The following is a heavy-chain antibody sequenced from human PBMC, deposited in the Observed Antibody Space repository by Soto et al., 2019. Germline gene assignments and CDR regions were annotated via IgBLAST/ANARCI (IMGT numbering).Heavy chain of an antibody. CDR1: VGSLSSGGYY. D-gene: IGHD3-22*01. V-gene: IGHV4-31*02. Sequence: TLPIRCTVSVGSLSSGGYYWSWIRQHPGKGLEWIGYIYYSGSTYYNPSLKSRVNISVETSKNQFSLKLSSVTAAYTALYYCARVSYYYYDSSGYYRRGRYFDYWGQGTLGTVSS. J-gene: IGHJ4*02. CDR2: IYYSGST. CDR3: ARVSYYYYDSSGYYRRGRYFDY.